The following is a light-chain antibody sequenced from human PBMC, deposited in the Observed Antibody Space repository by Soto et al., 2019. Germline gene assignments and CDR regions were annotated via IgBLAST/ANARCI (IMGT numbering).Light chain of an antibody. CDR2: AAS. J-gene: IGKJ1*01. V-gene: IGKV1-39*01. CDR1: QSIRSY. Sequence: DIQMTQSPSSLSASVEDRVTITCRASQSIRSYLNWYQQKPGKAPKPLIYAASSLQSGVPSRFSGSGSGTDFTLTISSLQPEDFATYYCQQSYSTPWTFGQGTKVDIK. CDR3: QQSYSTPWT.